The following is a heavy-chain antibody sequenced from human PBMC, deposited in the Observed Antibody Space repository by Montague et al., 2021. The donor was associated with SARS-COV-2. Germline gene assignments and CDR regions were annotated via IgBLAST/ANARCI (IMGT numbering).Heavy chain of an antibody. D-gene: IGHD6-13*01. Sequence: SETLSLTCTVSGGSISSYYWSWIRQPPGKGLEWIGYIYYSGSTNYNPSLKSRVTISVDTSKNQFSLKLSSVTAADTAVYYCARDTEGYISSWYHDHWGQGTLVTVSS. J-gene: IGHJ4*02. CDR2: IYYSGST. CDR1: GGSISSYY. CDR3: ARDTEGYISSWYHDH. V-gene: IGHV4-59*01.